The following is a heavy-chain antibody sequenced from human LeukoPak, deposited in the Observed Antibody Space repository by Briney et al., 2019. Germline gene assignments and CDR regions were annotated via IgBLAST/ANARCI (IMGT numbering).Heavy chain of an antibody. J-gene: IGHJ4*02. Sequence: SETLSLTCTVSGGSISSRGYYWGWIRQPPGKGLEWIGYIYYSGVTSYNPSLKSRVTISIDTSKNQFSLKLSSVTAADTAVYYCARGWRTTNYFFDYWGQGTLVTVSS. CDR1: GGSISSRGYY. CDR2: IYYSGVT. CDR3: ARGWRTTNYFFDY. D-gene: IGHD2/OR15-2a*01. V-gene: IGHV4-61*08.